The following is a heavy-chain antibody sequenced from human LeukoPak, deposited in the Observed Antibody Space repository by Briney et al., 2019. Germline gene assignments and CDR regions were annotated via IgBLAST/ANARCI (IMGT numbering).Heavy chain of an antibody. V-gene: IGHV1-2*02. CDR2: INPNSGGT. D-gene: IGHD2-2*01. Sequence: ASVKVSCKASGGTFSSYAISWVRQAPGQGLEWMGWINPNSGGTNYAQKFQGRVTKTRDTSISTAYMELSRLRSDDTAVYYCARGYCSSTSCYDYLDYWGQGTLVTVSS. J-gene: IGHJ4*02. CDR1: GGTFSSYA. CDR3: ARGYCSSTSCYDYLDY.